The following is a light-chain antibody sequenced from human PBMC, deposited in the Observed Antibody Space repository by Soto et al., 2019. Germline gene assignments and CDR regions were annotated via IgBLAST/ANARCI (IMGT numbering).Light chain of an antibody. CDR2: EVS. Sequence: QSALTQPASVSGSPGQSITISCTGTSSDVGTYNYVSWYQHHPGKAPKLIIYEVSNRPSGVSNRFSGSKSGSTASLTISRVEAGDEADYYCQVWDSSSDSWVFGGGTKLTVL. CDR3: QVWDSSSDSWV. CDR1: SSDVGTYNY. J-gene: IGLJ3*02. V-gene: IGLV2-14*01.